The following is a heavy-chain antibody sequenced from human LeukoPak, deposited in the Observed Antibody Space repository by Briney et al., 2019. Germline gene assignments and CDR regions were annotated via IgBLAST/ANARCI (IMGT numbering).Heavy chain of an antibody. Sequence: PGGSLRLSCAASGFTFSSYAMGWVRQAPGKGLEWVSAISGSGANTYYADSVKGRFTISRGNSKNTLYLQMNSLRADDTAVYYCAKGRALEVVAAFNYWGQGTVVTVSS. J-gene: IGHJ4*02. D-gene: IGHD2-15*01. CDR1: GFTFSSYA. V-gene: IGHV3-23*01. CDR3: AKGRALEVVAAFNY. CDR2: ISGSGANT.